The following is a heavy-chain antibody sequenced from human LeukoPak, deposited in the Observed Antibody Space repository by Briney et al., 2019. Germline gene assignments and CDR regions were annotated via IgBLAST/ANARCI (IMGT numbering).Heavy chain of an antibody. CDR2: IGNDVRDQ. CDR1: GFTFSGHA. V-gene: IGHV3-30*02. CDR3: AKTAFRSPYGMDV. J-gene: IGHJ6*02. Sequence: GGSLRLSCAASGFTFSGHATHWVRQTPGVGLEWVAIIGNDVRDQHYSQSVKGRFTISRDNSKNTLCLQLNSLRAEDTAVYYCAKTAFRSPYGMDVWGQGTTVTVSS.